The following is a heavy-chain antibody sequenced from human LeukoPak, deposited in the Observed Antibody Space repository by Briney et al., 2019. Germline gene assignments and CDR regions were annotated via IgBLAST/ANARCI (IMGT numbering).Heavy chain of an antibody. Sequence: SETLSLTRTVSGGSISSYYWSWIRQPPGKGLEWIGYIYYSGSTNYNPSLKSRVTISVDTSKNQFSLKLSSVTAADTAVYYCARCTSPPEINFDYWGQGTLVTVSS. D-gene: IGHD2-2*01. CDR3: ARCTSPPEINFDY. V-gene: IGHV4-59*01. J-gene: IGHJ4*02. CDR1: GGSISSYY. CDR2: IYYSGST.